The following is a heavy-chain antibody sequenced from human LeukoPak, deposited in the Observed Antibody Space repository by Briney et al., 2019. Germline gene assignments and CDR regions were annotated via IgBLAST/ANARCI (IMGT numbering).Heavy chain of an antibody. CDR2: ISSSSSHT. Sequence: GGSLRLSCAASGFTFSDYYMSWIRQAPGKGLEWVSYISSSSSHTNYADSVKGRFTISRDNAKNSLYLQMNSLRAEDTAVYYCARVTTTVIDYWGQGTLVTVSS. CDR3: ARVTTTVIDY. J-gene: IGHJ4*02. D-gene: IGHD4-17*01. CDR1: GFTFSDYY. V-gene: IGHV3-11*06.